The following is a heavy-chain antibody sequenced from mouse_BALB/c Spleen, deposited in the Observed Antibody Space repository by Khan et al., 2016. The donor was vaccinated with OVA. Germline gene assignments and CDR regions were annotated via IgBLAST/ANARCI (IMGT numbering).Heavy chain of an antibody. J-gene: IGHJ3*01. V-gene: IGHV1-4*01. CDR3: VRDGAYHRNDGWFAY. CDR2: INPSNGYT. Sequence: QVQLKQSGAELARPGASVKMSCKASGYTFTSYTIHWIKLRPGQGLEWIGFINPSNGYTNYNQKFKDKATLTADKSSTTVYMQLSSLTSDDSAVXNRVRDGAYHRNDGWFAYLGQGTLVTVSA. CDR1: GYTFTSYT. D-gene: IGHD2-14*01.